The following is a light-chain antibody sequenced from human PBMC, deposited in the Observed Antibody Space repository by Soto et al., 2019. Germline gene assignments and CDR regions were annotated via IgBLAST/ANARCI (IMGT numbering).Light chain of an antibody. V-gene: IGKV3-15*01. CDR2: GAS. CDR1: QSVSTN. Sequence: EVVMTQSPATLSASPGEAATLSCRASQSVSTNLAWYQQKPGQAPRLLIYGASTLATGIPGRFSGSGSGTEFTLTISSLQSGDFAVYYCQQYNNWPPYTFXQGTKVDIK. J-gene: IGKJ2*01. CDR3: QQYNNWPPYT.